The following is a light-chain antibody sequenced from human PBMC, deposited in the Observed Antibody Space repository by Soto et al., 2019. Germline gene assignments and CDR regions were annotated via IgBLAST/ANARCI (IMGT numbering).Light chain of an antibody. CDR2: AAS. CDR3: QQTFTTSHT. Sequence: DIQMTQSPSSLSASVGDSVTITCRASQSISSSLNWYQQKPGKAPRLLIYAASTLQSGVPSGFSGSGSGTDFALTISSLQPENFATYYCQQTFTTSHTFGQGTKLEIK. V-gene: IGKV1-39*01. J-gene: IGKJ2*01. CDR1: QSISSS.